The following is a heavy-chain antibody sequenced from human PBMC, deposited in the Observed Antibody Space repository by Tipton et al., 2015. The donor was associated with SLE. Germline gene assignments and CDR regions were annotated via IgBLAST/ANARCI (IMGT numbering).Heavy chain of an antibody. CDR2: INHSGST. CDR3: ASTYRGSGGEGWFDP. D-gene: IGHD1-26*01. V-gene: IGHV4-34*01. Sequence: TLSLTCAVYGGSFSGYYWSWIRQPPGKGLEWIGEINHSGSTNYNPSLKSRVTISVDTSKNQFSLKLSSVTAADTAVYYCASTYRGSGGEGWFDPWGQGTLVTVSS. J-gene: IGHJ5*02. CDR1: GGSFSGYY.